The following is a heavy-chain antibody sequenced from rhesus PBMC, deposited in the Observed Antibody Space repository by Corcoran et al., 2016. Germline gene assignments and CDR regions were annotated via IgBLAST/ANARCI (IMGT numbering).Heavy chain of an antibody. CDR3: ARRGGTRYFDY. J-gene: IGHJ4*01. V-gene: IGHV4-160*01. CDR1: GGSISGYW. D-gene: IGHD3-9*01. CDR2: IDSSGST. Sequence: QLQLQESGPGLVQPSETLSLTCAVSGGSISGYWWIWIRLPPGKGLEWIGRIDSSGSTDYNPSLKSRVTISRDTAKNQFSLKLSSVTAADTAVYYCARRGGTRYFDYWGQGVLVTVSS.